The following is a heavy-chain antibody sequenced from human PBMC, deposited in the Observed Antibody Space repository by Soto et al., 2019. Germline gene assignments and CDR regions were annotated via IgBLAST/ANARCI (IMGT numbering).Heavy chain of an antibody. CDR1: GFTFSSYA. CDR2: ISYDGSNK. J-gene: IGHJ3*02. Sequence: PGGSLRLSCAASGFTFSSYAMHWVRQAPGKGLEWVAVISYDGSNKYYADSVKGRFTISRDNSKNTLYLQMNSLRAEDTAVYYCPQAFSTKRKIDVFDIGGQGTMVPVSS. D-gene: IGHD1-1*01. V-gene: IGHV3-30-3*02. CDR3: PQAFSTKRKIDVFDI.